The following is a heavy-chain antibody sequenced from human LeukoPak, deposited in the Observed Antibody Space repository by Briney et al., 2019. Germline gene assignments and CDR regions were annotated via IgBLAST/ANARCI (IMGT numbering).Heavy chain of an antibody. V-gene: IGHV3-53*04. D-gene: IGHD5-12*01. Sequence: ETLSLTCSVSGASISRNTYYWGWIRQSPGKGLEWVSVIYSGGSTYYADSVKGRFTISRHNSKNTLYLQMNSLRAEDTAVYYCAMDPGATRDYWGQGTLVTVSS. CDR2: IYSGGST. CDR3: AMDPGATRDY. CDR1: GASISRNTYY. J-gene: IGHJ4*02.